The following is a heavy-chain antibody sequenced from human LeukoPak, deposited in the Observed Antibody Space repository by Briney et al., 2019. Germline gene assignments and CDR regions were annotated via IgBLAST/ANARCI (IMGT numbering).Heavy chain of an antibody. CDR1: GYTFTGYS. J-gene: IGHJ5*02. Sequence: ASVKVSCKASGYTFTGYSIHWVRQAPGQGLEWMGWINPNSGGRNYAQKFQGRVTMTKDTSTNAAYMELNKLTSDDTAVYYCGRENKSFAPGGKEPLVTVSS. CDR2: INPNSGGR. V-gene: IGHV1-2*02. CDR3: GRENKSFAP.